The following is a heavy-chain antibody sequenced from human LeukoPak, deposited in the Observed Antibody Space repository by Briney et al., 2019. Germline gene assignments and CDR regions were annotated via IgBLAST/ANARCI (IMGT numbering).Heavy chain of an antibody. J-gene: IGHJ5*01. D-gene: IGHD6-13*01. CDR3: AKTPVSAAGYNWFDS. CDR2: ISGSAGST. V-gene: IGHV3-23*01. CDR1: GSGFTFSTSA. Sequence: PGGSLRLSCAASGSGFTFSTSAMHWVRQAPGKGLEWVSSISGSAGSTFYADSVKGRFTISRDNSKNTLYLQMNSLRAEDTAVYFCAKTPVSAAGYNWFDSWGQGALVTVSS.